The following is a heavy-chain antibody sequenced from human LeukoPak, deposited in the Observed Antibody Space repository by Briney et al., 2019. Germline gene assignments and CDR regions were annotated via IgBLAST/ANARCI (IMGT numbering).Heavy chain of an antibody. CDR2: IGIRGDT. D-gene: IGHD5-18*01. V-gene: IGHV3-13*01. Sequence: PGGSLRLSCAASGFTFIDYDMHWVRQVIGKGLEWVSSIGIRGDTHYSGSVKGRFTISRENAESSLYLQMNSLRAEDTAVYYCGRGGIQMSGIDEFDYCGQGTLVTVSS. CDR1: GFTFIDYD. CDR3: GRGGIQMSGIDEFDY. J-gene: IGHJ4*02.